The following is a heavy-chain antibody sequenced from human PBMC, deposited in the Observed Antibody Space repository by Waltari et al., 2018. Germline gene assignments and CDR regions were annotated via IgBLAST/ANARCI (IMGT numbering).Heavy chain of an antibody. J-gene: IGHJ3*01. D-gene: IGHD3-10*01. Sequence: QVQLVQSGAEVKKPGASVKVSCKASGYTFTGYYMHWVRQAPGQGLEWMGRIIPILGIANYAQKFQGRVTITADKSTSTAYMELSSLRSEDTAVYYCAREGDYYGPWGQGTMVTVSS. CDR3: AREGDYYGP. V-gene: IGHV1-69*09. CDR2: IIPILGIA. CDR1: GYTFTGYY.